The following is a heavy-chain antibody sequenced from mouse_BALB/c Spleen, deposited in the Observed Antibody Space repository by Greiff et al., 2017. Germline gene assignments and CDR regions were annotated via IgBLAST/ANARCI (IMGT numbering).Heavy chain of an antibody. D-gene: IGHD2-1*01. CDR1: GFTFSDFY. V-gene: IGHV7-1*02. J-gene: IGHJ3*01. Sequence: EVQRVESGGGLVQPGGSLRLSCATSGFTFSDFYMEWVRQPPGKRLEWIAASRNKANDYTTEYSASVKGRFIVSRDTSQSILYLQMNALRAEDTAIYYCARDAWRYGNSWFAYWGQGTLVTVSA. CDR2: SRNKANDYTT. CDR3: ARDAWRYGNSWFAY.